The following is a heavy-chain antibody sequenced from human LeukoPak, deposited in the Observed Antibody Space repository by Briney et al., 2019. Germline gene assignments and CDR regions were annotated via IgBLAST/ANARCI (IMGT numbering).Heavy chain of an antibody. D-gene: IGHD5-12*01. CDR3: ARAPGWLRALGFDY. CDR1: GFTFSSYW. CDR2: IKQDGSEK. Sequence: GGSLRLSCAAAGFTFSSYWMSWVRQAPGKGLEWVANIKQDGSEKYYVDSVKGRFTISRDNAKNSLYPQMNSLRAEDTAVYYCARAPGWLRALGFDYWGQGTLVTVSS. J-gene: IGHJ4*02. V-gene: IGHV3-7*01.